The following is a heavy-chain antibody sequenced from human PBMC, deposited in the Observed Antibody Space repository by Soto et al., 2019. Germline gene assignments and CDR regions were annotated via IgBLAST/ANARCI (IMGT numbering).Heavy chain of an antibody. CDR2: ISSSGRTI. CDR3: ARNSEHFDY. J-gene: IGHJ4*02. Sequence: QVHLVESGGGLVKPGGSLRLSCAASGFALSDYYMSCIRQAPGKGLEWVSYISSSGRTIYYADSVRGRFTISRDNAENSLYLQMDSLRAEDTALYYCARNSEHFDYWGQGTLVTVSS. D-gene: IGHD6-13*01. CDR1: GFALSDYY. V-gene: IGHV3-11*01.